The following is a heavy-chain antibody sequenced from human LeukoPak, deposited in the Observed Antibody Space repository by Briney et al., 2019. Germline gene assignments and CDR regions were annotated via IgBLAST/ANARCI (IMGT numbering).Heavy chain of an antibody. J-gene: IGHJ4*02. V-gene: IGHV1-18*01. CDR1: GYNFDKFG. CDR3: ARDTPQHLKRYDY. D-gene: IGHD6-13*01. CDR2: INTHNGNT. Sequence: ASVKVSCKASGYNFDKFGIAWVRQAPGQGLEWMGWINTHNGNTKYAQQYQGRVTMTTDTSTSTVYMELGSLRSDDTAVYFCARDTPQHLKRYDYWGQGTQVTVSS.